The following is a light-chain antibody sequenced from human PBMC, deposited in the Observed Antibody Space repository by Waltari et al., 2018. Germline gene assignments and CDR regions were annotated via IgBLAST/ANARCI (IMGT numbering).Light chain of an antibody. J-gene: IGLJ2*01. CDR1: NLGDKS. CDR3: QVWDSNTNHVI. V-gene: IGLV3-21*04. Sequence: SSVLTQPPSVSLAPGKTASITCGGNNLGDKSVHWYQQRPGQAPVLVIYDDSARPSGIPERFSGSNSGNTATLTISRVEAGDGADYYCQVWDSNTNHVIFGGGTKLTVL. CDR2: DDS.